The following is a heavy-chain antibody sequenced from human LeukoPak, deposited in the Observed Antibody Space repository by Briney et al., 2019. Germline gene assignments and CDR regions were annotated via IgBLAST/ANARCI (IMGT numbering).Heavy chain of an antibody. V-gene: IGHV3-23*01. D-gene: IGHD3-22*01. Sequence: GGSLRLSCAASGFTFSSYAMSWVRQAPGKGLEWVSSISGSGGSTYYADSVKGRFTISRDNSKNTLYLQMNSLRAEDTAVYYCARDSVFNYDSSGYYYGWGQGTLVTVSS. CDR2: ISGSGGST. CDR1: GFTFSSYA. J-gene: IGHJ4*02. CDR3: ARDSVFNYDSSGYYYG.